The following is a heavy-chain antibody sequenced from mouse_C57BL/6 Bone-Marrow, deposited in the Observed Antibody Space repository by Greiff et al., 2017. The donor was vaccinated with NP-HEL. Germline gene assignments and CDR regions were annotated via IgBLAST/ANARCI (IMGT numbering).Heavy chain of an antibody. CDR1: GCTFTDYY. J-gene: IGHJ2*01. CDR3: ARQDYDYGREY. CDR2: INPYNGGT. Sequence: VQLQQSGPVLVKPGASVKMSCKASGCTFTDYYMNWVKQSHGKSLEWIGVINPYNGGTSYNQKFKGKATLTVDKSSSTAYMELNSLTSEDSAVYYCARQDYDYGREYWGQGTTLTVSS. D-gene: IGHD2-4*01. V-gene: IGHV1-19*01.